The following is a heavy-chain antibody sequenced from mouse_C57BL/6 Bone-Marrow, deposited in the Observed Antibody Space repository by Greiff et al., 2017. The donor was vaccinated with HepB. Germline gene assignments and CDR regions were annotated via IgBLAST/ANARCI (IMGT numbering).Heavy chain of an antibody. CDR1: GFTFSSYG. CDR2: ISSGGSYT. V-gene: IGHV5-6*01. Sequence: VQLKESGGDLVKPGGSLKLSCAASGFTFSSYGMSWVRQTPDKRLEWVATISSGGSYTYYPDSVKGRFTISRDNAKNTLYLQMSSLKSEDTAMYYCARGREGYWGQGTTLTVSS. J-gene: IGHJ2*01. CDR3: ARGREGY.